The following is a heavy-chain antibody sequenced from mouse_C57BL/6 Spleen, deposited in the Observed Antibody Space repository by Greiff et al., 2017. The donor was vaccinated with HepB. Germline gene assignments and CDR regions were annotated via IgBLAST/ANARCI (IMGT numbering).Heavy chain of an antibody. D-gene: IGHD1-1*01. Sequence: VQLQQSGTVLARPGASVKMSCKTSGYTFTSYWMHWVKQRPGQGLEWIGAIYPGNSDTSYNQKFKGKAKLTAVASASTAYMELSSMTNEDSAVYYCTRGSYDSSCLFDYWGQGTTLTVSS. CDR2: IYPGNSDT. CDR1: GYTFTSYW. J-gene: IGHJ2*01. CDR3: TRGSYDSSCLFDY. V-gene: IGHV1-5*01.